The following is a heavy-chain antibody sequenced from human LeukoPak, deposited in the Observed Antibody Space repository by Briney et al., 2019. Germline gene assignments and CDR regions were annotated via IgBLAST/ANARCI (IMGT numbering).Heavy chain of an antibody. CDR2: IIPVFDMT. Sequence: SVKVSCKASGDTFDRFPINWVRLAPGQGLEWMGRIIPVFDMTNYAPKFQGRITMTADTSTTTAYMELRSLKSEDTAVYYCAKGPHDYGDFVYFWGQGNRVTVSS. D-gene: IGHD4-17*01. CDR3: AKGPHDYGDFVYF. CDR1: GDTFDRFP. J-gene: IGHJ4*02. V-gene: IGHV1-69*04.